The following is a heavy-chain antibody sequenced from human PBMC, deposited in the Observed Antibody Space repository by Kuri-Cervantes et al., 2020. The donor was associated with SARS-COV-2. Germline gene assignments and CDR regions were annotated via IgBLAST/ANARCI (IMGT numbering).Heavy chain of an antibody. Sequence: ASVKVSCKASGYTFTSYGISWVRQAPGQGLEWMGWISAYNGNTNYAQKLQGRVTITADESTSTAYMELSSLRSEDTAVYYCARGGWQASDYGDYHYYGMDVWGQGTTVTVSS. CDR2: ISAYNGNT. D-gene: IGHD4-17*01. V-gene: IGHV1-18*01. CDR1: GYTFTSYG. J-gene: IGHJ6*02. CDR3: ARGGWQASDYGDYHYYGMDV.